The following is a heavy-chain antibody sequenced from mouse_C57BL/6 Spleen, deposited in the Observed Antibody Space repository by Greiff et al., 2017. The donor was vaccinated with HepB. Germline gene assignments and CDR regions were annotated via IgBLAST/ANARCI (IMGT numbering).Heavy chain of an antibody. J-gene: IGHJ4*01. CDR2: IHPNSGST. CDR1: GYTFTSYW. Sequence: QVQLQQPGAELVKPGASVKLSCKASGYTFTSYWMHWVKQRPGQGLEWIGMIHPNSGSTNYNEKFKSKATLTVDKSSSTAYMQLSSLTSEDAAVYYCSRSGPLLSFRVYAMDYWGQGTSVTVSS. D-gene: IGHD2-10*01. V-gene: IGHV1-64*01. CDR3: SRSGPLLSFRVYAMDY.